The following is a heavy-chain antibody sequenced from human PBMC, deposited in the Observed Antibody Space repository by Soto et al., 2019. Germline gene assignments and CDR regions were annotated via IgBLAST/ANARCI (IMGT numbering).Heavy chain of an antibody. Sequence: ASLKLSRKASGYTFTSYGIGRVSQAPRQGLEWMGWISAYNGNTNYAQKLQGRVTMTTDTSTSTAYMELRSLRSDDTAVYYCARGYSSGWYRDAFDIWGQGTMVTVSS. V-gene: IGHV1-18*01. D-gene: IGHD6-19*01. CDR2: ISAYNGNT. CDR1: GYTFTSYG. CDR3: ARGYSSGWYRDAFDI. J-gene: IGHJ3*02.